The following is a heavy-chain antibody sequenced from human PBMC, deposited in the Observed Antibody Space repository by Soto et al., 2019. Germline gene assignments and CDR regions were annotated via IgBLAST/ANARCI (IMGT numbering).Heavy chain of an antibody. CDR2: IYHSGST. J-gene: IGHJ6*02. Sequence: KTSETLSLTCAVYGGSISSNKWWSWFRQPPGKGLEWIGEIYHSGSTNYNPSLKSRVTISLDKSKNQFSLKLTSVTAADSAVYYCARDDHIVVVPTSLGAMDVWGQGTTVTVSS. D-gene: IGHD2-2*01. CDR3: ARDDHIVVVPTSLGAMDV. V-gene: IGHV4-4*02. CDR1: GGSISSNKW.